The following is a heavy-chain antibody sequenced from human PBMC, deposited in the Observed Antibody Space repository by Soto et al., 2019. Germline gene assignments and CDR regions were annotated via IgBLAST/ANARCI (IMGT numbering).Heavy chain of an antibody. CDR2: IYYSGST. D-gene: IGHD2-15*01. CDR3: ATMGTPATGLYFFDY. V-gene: IGHV4-30-4*01. CDR1: GGSISSGDYY. Sequence: SETLSLTCTVSGGSISSGDYYWSWIRQPPGKGLEWIGYIYYSGSTYYNPSLKSRVTISVDTSKNQFSLNLSFVTAADTSVYYCATMGTPATGLYFFDYWGQGSLVTVSS. J-gene: IGHJ4*02.